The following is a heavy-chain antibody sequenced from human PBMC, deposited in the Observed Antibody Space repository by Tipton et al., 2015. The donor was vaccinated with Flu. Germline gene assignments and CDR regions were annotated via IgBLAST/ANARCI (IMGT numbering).Heavy chain of an antibody. Sequence: TLSLTCTVSGGSINSRSYYWGWIRQPPGKGLEWIGNIYYSGVTYYNSSLKSRVTISVDTSKNQFSLKLSSVTAADTAVYYCARRKTVTTRLTYFDYWGQGTLVTVSS. CDR2: IYYSGVT. J-gene: IGHJ4*02. CDR1: GGSINSRSYY. V-gene: IGHV4-39*07. CDR3: ARRKTVTTRLTYFDY. D-gene: IGHD4-17*01.